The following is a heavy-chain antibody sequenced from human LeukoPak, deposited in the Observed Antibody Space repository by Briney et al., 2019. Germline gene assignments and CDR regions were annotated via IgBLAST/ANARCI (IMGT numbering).Heavy chain of an antibody. D-gene: IGHD1-1*01. J-gene: IGHJ4*02. V-gene: IGHV3-15*01. Sequence: NSGGSLRLSCAASGFTFSNAWMSWVRQAPGKGLEWVGRIKSKTDGGTTDYAAPVKGRFTISGDDSKNTLYLQMNSLRDEDTAVYYCASGAMTNWYYFDYWGQGTLVTVSS. CDR3: ASGAMTNWYYFDY. CDR1: GFTFSNAW. CDR2: IKSKTDGGTT.